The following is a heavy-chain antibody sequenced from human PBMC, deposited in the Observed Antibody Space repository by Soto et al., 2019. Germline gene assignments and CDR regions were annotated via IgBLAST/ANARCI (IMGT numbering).Heavy chain of an antibody. CDR1: GGSFSGYY. CDR3: ARVSITMVRGVGEKYFYYYMDV. J-gene: IGHJ6*03. CDR2: INHSGST. D-gene: IGHD3-10*01. V-gene: IGHV4-34*01. Sequence: QVQLQQWGAGLLKPSETLSLTCAVYGGSFSGYYCSWIRQPPGKGLEWIGEINHSGSTNYNPSLKSRVTISVDTYKNLLHLQLSSVAAAETAVYYCARVSITMVRGVGEKYFYYYMDVWGKGTTVPVSS.